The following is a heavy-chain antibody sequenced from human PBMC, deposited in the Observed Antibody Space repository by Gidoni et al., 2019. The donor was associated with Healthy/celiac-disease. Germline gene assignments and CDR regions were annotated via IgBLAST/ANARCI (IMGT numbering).Heavy chain of an antibody. CDR2: ISSSGSTI. CDR3: ARERGSGSYYPIGDAFDI. J-gene: IGHJ3*02. D-gene: IGHD3-10*01. CDR1: GFTFSSYE. Sequence: EVQLVESGGGLVQPGGSLRLSCAASGFTFSSYEMNWVRQAPGKGLEWVSYISSSGSTIYYADSVKGRFTISRDNAKNSLYLQMNSLRAEDTAVYYCARERGSGSYYPIGDAFDIWGQGTMVTVSS. V-gene: IGHV3-48*03.